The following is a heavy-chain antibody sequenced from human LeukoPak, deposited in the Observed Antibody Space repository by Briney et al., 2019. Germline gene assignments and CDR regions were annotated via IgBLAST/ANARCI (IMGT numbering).Heavy chain of an antibody. D-gene: IGHD2-15*01. CDR2: IRYDGSNK. Sequence: GGSLRLSCAASGFTLSSYGMHWVRQAPGKGLEWVAFIRYDGSNKYYADSVKGRFTISRDNSKNTLYLQMNSLRAEDTAVYYCAKDRGYCSGGSCYLFDYWGQGTLVTVSS. CDR3: AKDRGYCSGGSCYLFDY. V-gene: IGHV3-30*02. J-gene: IGHJ4*02. CDR1: GFTLSSYG.